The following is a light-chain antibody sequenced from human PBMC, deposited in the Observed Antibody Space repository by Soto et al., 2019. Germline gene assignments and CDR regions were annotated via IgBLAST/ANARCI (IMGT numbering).Light chain of an antibody. V-gene: IGLV2-14*01. CDR2: EVS. CDR3: SSYTAGGTI. CDR1: SGDVGGYYY. Sequence: QSALTQPASVSGSPGQSITISCTGTSGDVGGYYYVSWYQQLPGKAPKLMISEVSNRPSGVSNRFSGSNSGNTASLTISGLQAEDEADYYCSSYTAGGTIFGTGTKLTVL. J-gene: IGLJ1*01.